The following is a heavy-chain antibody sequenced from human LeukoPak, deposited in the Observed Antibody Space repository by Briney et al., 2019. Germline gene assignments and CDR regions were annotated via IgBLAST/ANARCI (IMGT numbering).Heavy chain of an antibody. CDR1: GFSFSNYA. V-gene: IGHV3-64*01. CDR2: ISSNGGST. CDR3: ARGSSGGDY. J-gene: IGHJ4*02. Sequence: PGGSLRLSCAASGFSFSNYAMHWVRQAPGKGLEYVSAISSNGGSTDYANSVKGRFTISRDNSKNTLYLQMGSLRAEDMAVYYCARGSSGGDYWGQRTLVTVSS. D-gene: IGHD3-10*01.